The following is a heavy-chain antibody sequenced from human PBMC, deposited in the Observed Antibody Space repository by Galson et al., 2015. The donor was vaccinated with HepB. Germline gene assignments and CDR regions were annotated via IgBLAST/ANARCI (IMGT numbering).Heavy chain of an antibody. V-gene: IGHV3-30-3*01. J-gene: IGHJ6*02. Sequence: SLRLSCAASGFTFSSYAMHWVRQAPGKGLEWVAVISYDGSNKYYADSVKGRFTISRDNSKNTLYLQMNSLRAEDTAVYYCARGLVAAENYYYYYGMDVWGQGTTVTVSS. D-gene: IGHD2-2*01. CDR1: GFTFSSYA. CDR2: ISYDGSNK. CDR3: ARGLVAAENYYYYYGMDV.